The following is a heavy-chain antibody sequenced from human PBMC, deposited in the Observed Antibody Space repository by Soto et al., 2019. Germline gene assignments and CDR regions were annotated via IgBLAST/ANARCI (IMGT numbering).Heavy chain of an antibody. Sequence: EVQLVESGGGLVQPGGSLRLSCAASGFTFSDRYMDWVRQAPGKGLEWVARIRNKANSYTTEYAAASVAGRFTISRDDSKNSLYLQMDSLKTEDTAVYYCARSRTYYPYPYWGQGTLVTVSS. V-gene: IGHV3-72*01. CDR1: GFTFSDRY. J-gene: IGHJ4*02. D-gene: IGHD3-10*01. CDR3: ARSRTYYPYPY. CDR2: IRNKANSYTT.